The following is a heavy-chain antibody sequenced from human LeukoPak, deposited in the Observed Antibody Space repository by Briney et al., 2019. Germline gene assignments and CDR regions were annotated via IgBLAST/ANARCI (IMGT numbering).Heavy chain of an antibody. CDR3: ARQSLGASGLDH. J-gene: IGHJ4*02. CDR1: GFRFNSHH. Sequence: GGSLRLSCAVSGFRFNSHHMHWVRQAPNKGLEWVAVAPHDRSSPSHAASVNGRFTISRDNSKDTLFLHMDSLRVDDTAIYYCARQSLGASGLDHWGQGVLVAVSS. D-gene: IGHD1-26*01. CDR2: APHDRSSP. V-gene: IGHV3-30*03.